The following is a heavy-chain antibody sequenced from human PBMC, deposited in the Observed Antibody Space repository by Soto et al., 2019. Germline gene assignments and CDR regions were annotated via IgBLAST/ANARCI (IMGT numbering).Heavy chain of an antibody. CDR2: IWYDGSNK. CDR3: ARGTYGSEYYFDY. Sequence: GGSLRLSCAASGFTFSSYGMHWVRQAPGKGLEWVAVIWYDGSNKYYADSVKGRFTISRDNSKNTLYLQMNSLRAEDTAVYYCARGTYGSEYYFDYWGQGTLVTVSS. J-gene: IGHJ4*02. D-gene: IGHD3-10*01. CDR1: GFTFSSYG. V-gene: IGHV3-33*01.